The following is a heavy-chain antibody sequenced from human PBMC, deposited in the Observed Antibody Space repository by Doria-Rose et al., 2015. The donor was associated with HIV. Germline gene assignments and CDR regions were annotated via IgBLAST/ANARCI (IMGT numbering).Heavy chain of an antibody. CDR1: GFSIESYA. J-gene: IGHJ6*03. V-gene: IGHV3-9*01. CDR3: AEAPIIGPKYYFYMDV. Sequence: VQLVQSVRGLVQPGRSLRLSCVGSGFSIESYAMQWVRLAPRKGLEWVAGISWDSVAKGNVDSVARRFTISSDNAKKSVYLEMRSLRPEDTAFYYCAEAPIIGPKYYFYMDVWGKGTSVTVSS. D-gene: IGHD3-3*01. CDR2: ISWDSVAK.